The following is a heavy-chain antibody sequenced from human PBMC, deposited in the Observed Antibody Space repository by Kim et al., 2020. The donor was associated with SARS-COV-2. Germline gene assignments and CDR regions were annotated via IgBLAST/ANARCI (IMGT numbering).Heavy chain of an antibody. Sequence: SETLSLTCAVYGGSFSGYYWSWIRQPPGKGLEWIGEINHSGSTNYNPSLKSRVTISVDTSKNQFSLKLSSVTAADTAVYYCARGRGAAAGTIFDIWGQG. CDR1: GGSFSGYY. V-gene: IGHV4-34*01. J-gene: IGHJ3*02. CDR3: ARGRGAAAGTIFDI. CDR2: INHSGST. D-gene: IGHD6-13*01.